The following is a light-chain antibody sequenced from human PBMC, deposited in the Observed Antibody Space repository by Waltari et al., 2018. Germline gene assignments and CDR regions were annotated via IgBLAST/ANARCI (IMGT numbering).Light chain of an antibody. J-gene: IGLJ3*02. CDR3: STWDSSLSGWV. V-gene: IGLV10-54*04. Sequence: QAGLTQPPSVSKDLRQTATLTCTGNSNNVGNLGAAWLQQHQGHPPKLLSSRNNPRPSGISERFSASRSGNTASLTITGLQAEDEADYYCSTWDSSLSGWVFGGGTKLTVL. CDR1: SNNVGNLG. CDR2: RNN.